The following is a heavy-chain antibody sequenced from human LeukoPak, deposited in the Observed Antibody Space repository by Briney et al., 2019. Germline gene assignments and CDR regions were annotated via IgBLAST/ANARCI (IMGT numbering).Heavy chain of an antibody. Sequence: ASVKVSCKVSGYTLTELSMHWARQAPGKGLEWMGGFDPEDGETIYAQKFQGRVTMTEDTSTDTAYMELSSLRSEDTAVYYCATRGGSYYGYYFDYWGQGTLVTVSS. V-gene: IGHV1-24*01. CDR1: GYTLTELS. D-gene: IGHD1-26*01. CDR2: FDPEDGET. CDR3: ATRGGSYYGYYFDY. J-gene: IGHJ4*02.